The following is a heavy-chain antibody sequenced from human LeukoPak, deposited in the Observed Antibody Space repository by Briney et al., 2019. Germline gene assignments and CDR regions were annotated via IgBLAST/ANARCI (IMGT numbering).Heavy chain of an antibody. CDR3: ARLGYCSSTSCRNIYY. CDR2: IRSKGYGGTT. CDR1: GFTFGDYG. D-gene: IGHD2-2*01. V-gene: IGHV3-49*04. Sequence: PGRSLRLSCTASGFTFGDYGMSWVRQAPGKGLEWVGFIRSKGYGGTTEYAASVKGRFTISRDDSKSIAYLEMNSLKTEDTAVYYCARLGYCSSTSCRNIYYWGQGTLVTVSS. J-gene: IGHJ4*02.